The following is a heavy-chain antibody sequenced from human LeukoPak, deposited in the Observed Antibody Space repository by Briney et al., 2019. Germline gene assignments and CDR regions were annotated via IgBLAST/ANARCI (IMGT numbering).Heavy chain of an antibody. CDR1: GFTFSSYS. V-gene: IGHV3-48*01. D-gene: IGHD3-22*01. J-gene: IGHJ3*02. CDR2: ISSSSSTI. Sequence: PGGSLRLSCAASGFTFSSYSMNWVRQAPGKGLEWVSYISSSSSTIYYADSVKGRFTISRDNAKNSLYLQMNSLRAEDTAVYYCARPHSSGYYLLDGAFDIWGQGTMVTVSS. CDR3: ARPHSSGYYLLDGAFDI.